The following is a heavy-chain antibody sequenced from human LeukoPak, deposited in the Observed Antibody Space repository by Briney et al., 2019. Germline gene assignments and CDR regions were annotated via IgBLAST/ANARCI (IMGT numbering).Heavy chain of an antibody. CDR1: GGSFSGYY. J-gene: IGHJ4*02. V-gene: IGHV4-34*01. CDR3: ARETGVGATSY. Sequence: SETLSLTCAVYGGSFSGYYWSWIRQPPGKGLEWIGEINHSGSTNYNPSLKSRVTISVDTSKNQFSLKLSSVTAADTAVYYCARETGVGATSYWGQGTLVTVSS. CDR2: INHSGST. D-gene: IGHD1-26*01.